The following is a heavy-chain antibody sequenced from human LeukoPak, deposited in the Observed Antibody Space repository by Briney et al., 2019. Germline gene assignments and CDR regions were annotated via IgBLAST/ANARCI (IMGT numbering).Heavy chain of an antibody. CDR3: ARDRPYTGGWRGFDY. Sequence: SVKVSCKASGGTFSMYAISWVRQAPGQGLEWMGGIIPMFGIANYAQKFQGRVTITADESTSTAYMELSSLRCEDTAVYYCARDRPYTGGWRGFDYWGQGTLVTVSS. CDR1: GGTFSMYA. CDR2: IIPMFGIA. D-gene: IGHD2-8*02. J-gene: IGHJ4*02. V-gene: IGHV1-69*13.